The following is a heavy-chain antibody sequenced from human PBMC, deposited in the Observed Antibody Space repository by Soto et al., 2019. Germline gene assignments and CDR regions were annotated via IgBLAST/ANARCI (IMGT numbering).Heavy chain of an antibody. Sequence: ASVKVSCKASGYTFTSYAMHWVRQAPGQRLEWMGWINAGNGNTKYSQKFQGRVTITRDTSASTAYMELSSLRSEDTAMYYCARAVAVPADFDYWGQGTLVTVS. CDR1: GYTFTSYA. D-gene: IGHD6-19*01. J-gene: IGHJ4*02. CDR3: ARAVAVPADFDY. CDR2: INAGNGNT. V-gene: IGHV1-3*01.